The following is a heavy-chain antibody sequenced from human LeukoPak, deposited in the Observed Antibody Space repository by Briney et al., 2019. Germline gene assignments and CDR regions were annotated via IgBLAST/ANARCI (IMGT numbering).Heavy chain of an antibody. CDR1: GFTVSSNF. J-gene: IGHJ4*02. D-gene: IGHD2/OR15-2a*01. V-gene: IGHV3-74*01. CDR2: INSDGSWT. CDR3: VSFYETY. Sequence: GGSLRLSCAVSGFTVSSNFMSWVRQAPGKGLVWVSHINSDGSWTSYADSVKGRFTISKDNAKNTVYLQMNSLRAEDTAVYYCVSFYETYWGRGTLVTVSS.